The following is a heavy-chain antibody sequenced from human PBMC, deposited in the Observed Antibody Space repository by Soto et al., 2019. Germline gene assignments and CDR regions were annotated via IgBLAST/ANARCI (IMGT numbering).Heavy chain of an antibody. Sequence: PGGSLRLSCAASGFTFSDYYMSWIRQAPGEGLEWVSYISSSGSTIYYADSVKGRFTISRDNAKNSLYLQMNSLRAEDTAVYYCATGITIFGVPFYYYYYGMDVWGQGTTVTVSS. CDR2: ISSSGSTI. V-gene: IGHV3-11*01. CDR1: GFTFSDYY. CDR3: ATGITIFGVPFYYYYYGMDV. J-gene: IGHJ6*02. D-gene: IGHD3-3*01.